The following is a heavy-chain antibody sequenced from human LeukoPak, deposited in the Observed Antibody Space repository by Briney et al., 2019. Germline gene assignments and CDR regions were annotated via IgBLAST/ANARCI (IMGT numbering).Heavy chain of an antibody. CDR3: ARSDKAAAGPFDY. V-gene: IGHV4-39*01. D-gene: IGHD6-13*01. J-gene: IGHJ4*02. CDR2: IFSGST. Sequence: SETLSLTCTVSGDSISSSTYYWGWIRQPPGKELEWIGTIFSGSTYYNPSLKSRVTMSVDTSKNQFSLTLSSVTAADTAVYYCARSDKAAAGPFDYWGQGTLVTVSS. CDR1: GDSISSSTYY.